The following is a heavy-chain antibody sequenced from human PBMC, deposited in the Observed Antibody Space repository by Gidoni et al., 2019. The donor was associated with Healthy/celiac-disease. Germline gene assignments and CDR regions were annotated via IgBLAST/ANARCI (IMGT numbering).Heavy chain of an antibody. CDR2: IYTSGST. V-gene: IGHV4-61*02. CDR1: GGSISSGSYY. J-gene: IGHJ6*02. D-gene: IGHD5-18*01. CDR3: ARGRDPGYSYVYGMDV. Sequence: QVQLQESGPGLVKPSQTLSLTGTVPGGSISSGSYYWSWIRQPAGKGLEWIGRIYTSGSTNSNPSLKSRVTISVDTSKHQFSLKLSSVTAADTAVYYCARGRDPGYSYVYGMDVWGQGTTVTVSS.